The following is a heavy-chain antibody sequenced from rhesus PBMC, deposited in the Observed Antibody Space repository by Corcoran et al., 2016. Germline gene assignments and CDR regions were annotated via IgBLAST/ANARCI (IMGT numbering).Heavy chain of an antibody. CDR2: IGGTKGDS. J-gene: IGHJ4*01. CDR3: ARNWAASSRLGY. Sequence: QVQLQESGPGLVKPSETLSLTCVVSGGSMNGYYWNWIRQPPGEGLEWIGYIGGTKGDSYYNPSLRSRVTSSTDTSKNRLSLNLRSVTAADTAVYYCARNWAASSRLGYWGQGVLVTVSS. CDR1: GGSMNGYY. V-gene: IGHV4-165*02. D-gene: IGHD6-31*01.